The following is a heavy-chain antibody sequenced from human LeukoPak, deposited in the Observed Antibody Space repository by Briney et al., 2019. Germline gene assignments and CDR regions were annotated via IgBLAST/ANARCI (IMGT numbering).Heavy chain of an antibody. Sequence: SETLSLTCAVSGGSISSSNWWSWVRQPPGTGLEWIGEIYHSGSTNYNPSLKSRVTISVDKSKNQFSLKLSSVTAADTAVYYCASSFGRYIHYYYYMDGWGKGTTVTVSS. CDR3: ASSFGRYIHYYYYMDG. V-gene: IGHV4-4*02. CDR2: IYHSGST. J-gene: IGHJ6*03. CDR1: GGSISSSNW. D-gene: IGHD1-26*01.